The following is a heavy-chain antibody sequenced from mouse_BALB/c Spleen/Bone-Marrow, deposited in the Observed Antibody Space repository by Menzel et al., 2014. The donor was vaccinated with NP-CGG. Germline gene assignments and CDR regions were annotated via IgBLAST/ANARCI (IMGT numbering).Heavy chain of an antibody. CDR3: AREYGNCWFAY. J-gene: IGHJ3*01. CDR2: VSSGSSTI. D-gene: IGHD2-10*02. Sequence: DVQLVESGGGLVQPGGSRKLSCAASGFTFGSFGMHWVRQAPEKGLEWVAYVSSGSSTIYYADTVKGRFTISRDNPKNTLFLQMTSLRSEDTAMYYCAREYGNCWFAYWGQGTLVTVSA. CDR1: GFTFGSFG. V-gene: IGHV5-17*02.